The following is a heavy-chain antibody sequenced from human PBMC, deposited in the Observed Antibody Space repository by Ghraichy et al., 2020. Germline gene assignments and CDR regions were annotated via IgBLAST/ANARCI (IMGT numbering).Heavy chain of an antibody. D-gene: IGHD1-26*01. CDR1: GGSISSSNYY. V-gene: IGHV4-39*07. CDR2: ISYSGST. Sequence: SETLSLTCTVSGGSISSSNYYWGWIRQPPGKGLEWIGTISYSGSTSYNPSLKSRVTISADTSKNQFSLKLSSVTAADTAVYYCARDLGRVGGAFKYWGQGTLVTVSS. CDR3: ARDLGRVGGAFKY. J-gene: IGHJ4*02.